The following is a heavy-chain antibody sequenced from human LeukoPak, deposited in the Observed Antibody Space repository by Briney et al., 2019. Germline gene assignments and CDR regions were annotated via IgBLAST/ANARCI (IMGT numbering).Heavy chain of an antibody. CDR3: ATGYGSGRGAFDI. CDR2: IYPGDSDT. V-gene: IGHV5-51*01. Sequence: GGSLKISCVGSRYRFTSYWIGWVRQMPGKGLEYRGIIYPGDSDTRYSPSFQGQVTISADKSISTAYLQWSSLQASDTAMYYCATGYGSGRGAFDIWGQGTMVTVSS. D-gene: IGHD6-19*01. CDR1: RYRFTSYW. J-gene: IGHJ3*02.